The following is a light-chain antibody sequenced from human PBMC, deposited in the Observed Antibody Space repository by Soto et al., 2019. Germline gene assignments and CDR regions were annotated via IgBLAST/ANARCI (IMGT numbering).Light chain of an antibody. Sequence: EIVMTQSPATLSVSPGERATLSCRASESVSSNLAWYQQKPGQPPRLLIYDISSRATGIPDRFTGSGSGTDFTLTISRLEPDDSAVYYCQQYGSSPITFGQGTRLEIK. CDR2: DIS. CDR3: QQYGSSPIT. J-gene: IGKJ5*01. CDR1: ESVSSN. V-gene: IGKV3-20*01.